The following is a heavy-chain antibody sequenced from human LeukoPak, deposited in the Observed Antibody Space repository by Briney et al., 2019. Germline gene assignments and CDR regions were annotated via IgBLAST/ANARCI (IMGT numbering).Heavy chain of an antibody. Sequence: GGSLRLSCAASGFTFNSYNMNWVRQAPGKGLEWVSFISTSSSYIYSADSLRGRFTISRDNAKNSLYLQMNSLRAEDMAFYYCAKNRRRGYFGSGSNFDYWGQGTLVTVSS. CDR3: AKNRRRGYFGSGSNFDY. D-gene: IGHD3-10*01. V-gene: IGHV3-21*04. CDR2: ISTSSSYI. J-gene: IGHJ4*02. CDR1: GFTFNSYN.